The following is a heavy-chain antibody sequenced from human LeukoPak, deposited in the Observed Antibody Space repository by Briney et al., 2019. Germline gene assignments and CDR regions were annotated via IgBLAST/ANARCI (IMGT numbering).Heavy chain of an antibody. J-gene: IGHJ4*02. V-gene: IGHV4-30-2*03. CDR3: ARYSFPVGRHFDY. D-gene: IGHD1-26*01. CDR1: GGSISNGVYY. Sequence: PSQTLSLTCTVSGGSISNGVYYWSWIRQHPGKGLEWIATVSYSGTTYYNPSLKSRVTMSVDTSTNHFSLKLSSVTAADTAVYYCARYSFPVGRHFDYWGQGTLVTVSS. CDR2: VSYSGTT.